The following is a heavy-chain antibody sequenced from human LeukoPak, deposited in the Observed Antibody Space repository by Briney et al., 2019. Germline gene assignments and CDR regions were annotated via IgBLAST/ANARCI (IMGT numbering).Heavy chain of an antibody. V-gene: IGHV3-23*01. CDR3: AKHFASSSGYRMDY. CDR2: ITGSGVTT. CDR1: GFTFSSYE. Sequence: GESLKISCAASGFTFSSYEMNWVRQAPGKGLEWLSAITGSGVTTYYADSVKGRFIISRDNSKNTLYLQMNSLRAEDTAVYYCAKHFASSSGYRMDYWGQGTLVTVSS. D-gene: IGHD3-22*01. J-gene: IGHJ4*02.